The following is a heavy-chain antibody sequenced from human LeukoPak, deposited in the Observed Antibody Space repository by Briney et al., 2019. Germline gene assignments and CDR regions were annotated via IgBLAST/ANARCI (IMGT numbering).Heavy chain of an antibody. D-gene: IGHD2-21*02. CDR2: IYSGGST. J-gene: IGHJ3*02. V-gene: IGHV3-53*01. CDR3: ARDDGGDFNDAFDI. Sequence: GGSLRLSCAASGFTVSSNDMSWVRQAPGKGLECISVIYSGGSTDYADSVKGRLTISRDNSKNTLYLQMNSLRAEDTAVYYCARDDGGDFNDAFDIWGQGTMVTVSS. CDR1: GFTVSSND.